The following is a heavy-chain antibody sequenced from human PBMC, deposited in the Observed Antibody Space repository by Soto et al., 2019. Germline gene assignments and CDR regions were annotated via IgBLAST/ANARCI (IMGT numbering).Heavy chain of an antibody. D-gene: IGHD1-20*01. CDR3: ARAGTITTTPGGY. CDR2: ISDDGRKK. Sequence: GGSLRLSCAVSGFTFSRYAMHWVRQAPGKGLEWVAFISDDGRKKYYVDSVKGRFTISRDNSKNTLYLQMNSLRTEDTAVYYCARAGTITTTPGGYWGQGTLVTVSS. V-gene: IGHV3-30*04. J-gene: IGHJ4*02. CDR1: GFTFSRYA.